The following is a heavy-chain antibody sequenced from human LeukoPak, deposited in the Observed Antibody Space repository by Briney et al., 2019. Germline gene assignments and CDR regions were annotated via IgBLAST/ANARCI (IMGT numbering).Heavy chain of an antibody. CDR1: GFTFSLNE. D-gene: IGHD6-19*01. V-gene: IGHV3-48*03. Sequence: GGSLRLSCAASGFTFSLNEMNWVRQAPGKGLEWVSYINGPATNIFYADSVKGRFTISRDNAKNSLYLQMNSLRVEDTAVYYCATTLSGWSPPQTSYYSYYMDVWGKGTTVTISS. CDR2: INGPATNI. CDR3: ATTLSGWSPPQTSYYSYYMDV. J-gene: IGHJ6*03.